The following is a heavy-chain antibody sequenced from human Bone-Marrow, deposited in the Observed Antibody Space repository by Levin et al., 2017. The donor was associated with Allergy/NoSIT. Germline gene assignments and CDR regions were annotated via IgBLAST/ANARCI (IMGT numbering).Heavy chain of an antibody. V-gene: IGHV5-51*01. CDR1: GYSFTSYW. CDR2: IYPGDSDT. J-gene: IGHJ6*02. D-gene: IGHD3-3*01. Sequence: KVSCKGSGYSFTSYWIGWVRQMPGKGLEWMGIIYPGDSDTRYSPSFQGQVTISADKSISTAYLQWSSLKASDTAMYYCARHAPYYDFWSGPPHYDYYGMDVWGQGTTVTVSS. CDR3: ARHAPYYDFWSGPPHYDYYGMDV.